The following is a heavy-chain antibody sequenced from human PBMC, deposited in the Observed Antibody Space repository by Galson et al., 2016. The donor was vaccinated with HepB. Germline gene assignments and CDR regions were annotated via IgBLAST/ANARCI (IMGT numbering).Heavy chain of an antibody. V-gene: IGHV4-34*01. J-gene: IGHJ1*01. Sequence: ETLSLTCSFFGESFSGYFWTWIRQSPGVGLEWIGEMSHSGSANYNPSLKSRVTLSIDTSKNHFFLDLTSVTAADTGVYYCARAWRQWLVPWGQGALVTVSS. CDR2: MSHSGSA. D-gene: IGHD6-19*01. CDR1: GESFSGYF. CDR3: ARAWRQWLVP.